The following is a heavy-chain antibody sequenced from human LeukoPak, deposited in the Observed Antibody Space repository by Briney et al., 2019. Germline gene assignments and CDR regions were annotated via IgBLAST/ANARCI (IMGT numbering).Heavy chain of an antibody. Sequence: SETLSLTCTVSGGSISSDYWSWIRQPPGKGLEWIGYIHYSGSTNYNPSLESRITISMDTSKNQFSLRLSSVTAADTAVYYCARLYHDSSAYFLDYWGQGTLITVSS. V-gene: IGHV4-59*08. CDR2: IHYSGST. D-gene: IGHD3-22*01. J-gene: IGHJ4*02. CDR1: GGSISSDY. CDR3: ARLYHDSSAYFLDY.